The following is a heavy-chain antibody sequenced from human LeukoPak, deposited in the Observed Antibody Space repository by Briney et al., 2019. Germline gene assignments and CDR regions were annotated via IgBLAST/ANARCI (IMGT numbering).Heavy chain of an antibody. CDR2: INPNSGNT. J-gene: IGHJ4*02. D-gene: IGHD6-25*01. CDR3: AFLKAAGGY. CDR1: GYTFTGYY. V-gene: IGHV1-8*02. Sequence: ASVKVSCKASGYTFTGYYMHWVRQAPGQGLEWMGWINPNSGNTGYAQKFQGRVTMTRNTSISTAYMELSSLRSEDTAVYYCAFLKAAGGYWGQGTLVTVSS.